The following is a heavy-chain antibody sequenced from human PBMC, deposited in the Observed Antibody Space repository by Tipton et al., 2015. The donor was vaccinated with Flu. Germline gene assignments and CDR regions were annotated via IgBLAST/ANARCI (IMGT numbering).Heavy chain of an antibody. CDR3: ARDRSYSGYDY. CDR2: IYYSGST. D-gene: IGHD5-12*01. Sequence: TLSLTCTVSGGPISSYYWSWIRQPPGKGLEWIGYIYYSGSTNYNPSLKSRVTISVDTSKNQFSLKLSSVTAADTAVYYCARDRSYSGYDYWGQGTLVTVSS. J-gene: IGHJ4*02. V-gene: IGHV4-59*01. CDR1: GGPISSYY.